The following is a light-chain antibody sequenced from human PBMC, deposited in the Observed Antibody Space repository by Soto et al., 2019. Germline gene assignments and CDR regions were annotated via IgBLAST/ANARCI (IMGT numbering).Light chain of an antibody. J-gene: IGLJ3*02. CDR3: AAWDDSLSGPV. Sequence: SVLTQPPSPSGPPGRGSTTFVSGAGSTIGSNYVYWYQQLPGTAPKLLIYRNNQRPSGVPDRFSGSKSGTSASLAISGLRSEDEADYYCAAWDDSLSGPVFGGGTKLTVL. V-gene: IGLV1-47*01. CDR2: RNN. CDR1: GSTIGSNY.